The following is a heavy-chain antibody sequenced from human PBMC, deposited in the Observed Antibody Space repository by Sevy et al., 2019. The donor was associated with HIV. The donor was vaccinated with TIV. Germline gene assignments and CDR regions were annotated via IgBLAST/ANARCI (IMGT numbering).Heavy chain of an antibody. CDR2: INPNSGGT. CDR1: GYTFTGYY. J-gene: IGHJ3*02. V-gene: IGHV1-2*04. Sequence: ASVKVSCKASGYTFTGYYMHWVRQAPGQGLEWMGWINPNSGGTNYAQKFQGWVTMTRDTSSSTAYMERCRLRSDDTAVYYGARGNHHVGAFDIWGQGTMVTVSS. CDR3: ARGNHHVGAFDI.